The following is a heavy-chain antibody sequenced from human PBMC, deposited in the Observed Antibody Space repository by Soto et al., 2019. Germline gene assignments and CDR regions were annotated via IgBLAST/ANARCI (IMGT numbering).Heavy chain of an antibody. J-gene: IGHJ4*02. CDR1: GFTFSSYG. V-gene: IGHV3-30*18. D-gene: IGHD1-26*01. CDR3: ANGAYSGSYLAS. Sequence: QVQLVESGGGVVQPGRSLRLSCAASGFTFSSYGMHWFRQAPGKGLEWVAIISYDGSNKYYADSVKGRFTISRDNSQNTLYLQMNSLRAEDTAVYYCANGAYSGSYLASWGQGTLVTVSS. CDR2: ISYDGSNK.